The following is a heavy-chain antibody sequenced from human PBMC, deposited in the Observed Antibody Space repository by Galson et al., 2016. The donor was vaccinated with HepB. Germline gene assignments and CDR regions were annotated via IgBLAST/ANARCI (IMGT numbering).Heavy chain of an antibody. D-gene: IGHD3/OR15-3a*01. V-gene: IGHV3-11*01. CDR1: GFTFSDYY. J-gene: IGHJ6*02. CDR3: ARGGLGNYYDYGMDV. CDR2: ISSSSTTM. Sequence: SLRLSCAASGFTFSDYYMSWIRQAPGKGLEWVSYISSSSTTMYYADSVEGRFTISRDNAERSLDLQLNSLRAEDTAVYYCARGGLGNYYDYGMDVWGHGTTVTVAS.